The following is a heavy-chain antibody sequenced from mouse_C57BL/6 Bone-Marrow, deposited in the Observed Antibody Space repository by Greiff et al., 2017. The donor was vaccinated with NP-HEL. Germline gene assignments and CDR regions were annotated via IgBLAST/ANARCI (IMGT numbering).Heavy chain of an antibody. CDR2: ISYSGST. Sequence: EVQRVESGPGLAKPSQTLSLTCSFTGYSITSDYWTWIRKFPGNKLEYMGYISYSGSTYYNPSLKSRISITRDTSKNQYYLQLNSVTTEDTATYYCARYGSYFDYWGQGTTLTVSS. J-gene: IGHJ2*01. CDR1: GYSITSDY. D-gene: IGHD2-12*01. V-gene: IGHV3-8*01. CDR3: ARYGSYFDY.